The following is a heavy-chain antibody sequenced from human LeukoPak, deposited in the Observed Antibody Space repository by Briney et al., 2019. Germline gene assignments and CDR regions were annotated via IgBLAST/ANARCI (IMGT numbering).Heavy chain of an antibody. CDR3: ASLMH. CDR1: GFTFSSYA. D-gene: IGHD2-8*01. V-gene: IGHV3-30*04. CDR2: ISYDGSNK. Sequence: GRSLRLSCAASGFTFSSYAMHGVRQAPGKGLEWVAVISYDGSNKYYADSVKGRFTISRDNSKSTLYLQMNSLRAEDTAVYYCASLMHWGQGTLVTVSS. J-gene: IGHJ4*02.